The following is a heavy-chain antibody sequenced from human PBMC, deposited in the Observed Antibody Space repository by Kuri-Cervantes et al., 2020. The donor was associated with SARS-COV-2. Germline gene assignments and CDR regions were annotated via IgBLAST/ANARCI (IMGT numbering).Heavy chain of an antibody. Sequence: GGSLRLSCEASGFTFSSYWMHWVRQVPGKGLFWVSRINTEGSRTAYADSVKGRFTIFRDNAENTVYLQMNSLTTEDTAVYPCARERHSGSYLDDFWGQGTVVTVSS. CDR2: INTEGSRT. CDR3: ARERHSGSYLDDF. J-gene: IGHJ4*02. V-gene: IGHV3-74*01. CDR1: GFTFSSYW. D-gene: IGHD1-26*01.